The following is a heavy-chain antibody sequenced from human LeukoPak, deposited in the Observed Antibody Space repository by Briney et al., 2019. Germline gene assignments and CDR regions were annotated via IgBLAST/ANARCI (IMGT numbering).Heavy chain of an antibody. CDR1: GGSISSSSYY. J-gene: IGHJ5*02. Sequence: PSETLSLTCTVSGGSISSSSYYWDWIRQPPGKGLEWIGSIYYSGSTYYNPSLKSRVTISVDTSKNQFSLKLSSVTAADTAVYYCARHVYYDILTGYYPLYNWFDPWGQGALVTVSS. CDR2: IYYSGST. D-gene: IGHD3-9*01. CDR3: ARHVYYDILTGYYPLYNWFDP. V-gene: IGHV4-39*01.